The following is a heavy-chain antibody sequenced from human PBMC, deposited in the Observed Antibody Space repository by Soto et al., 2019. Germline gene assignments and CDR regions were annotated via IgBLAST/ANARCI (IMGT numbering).Heavy chain of an antibody. Sequence: EVQLVESGGGLVQPGGSLRLSCAASGFTFSTYWMSWVRQAPGKGLEWVANINEEGSEGHYEDSLKGRFTISRDNAKIALYLQMNCLSAEHTAIYYCARGRWLIGLGYWGQGTLVTVSS. CDR1: GFTFSTYW. CDR3: ARGRWLIGLGY. V-gene: IGHV3-7*01. J-gene: IGHJ4*02. D-gene: IGHD5-12*01. CDR2: INEEGSEG.